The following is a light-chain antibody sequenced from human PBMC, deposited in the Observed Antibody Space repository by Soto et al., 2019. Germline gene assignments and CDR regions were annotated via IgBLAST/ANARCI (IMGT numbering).Light chain of an antibody. V-gene: IGKV1-39*01. J-gene: IGKJ1*01. CDR2: AAS. Sequence: DIQMTQSPSSLSASVGDRVTITCRASQSISSYLNWYQQKPGKAPKLLIYAASSLQSGVPSRFSGSGSGTYFTLTISSLQPEDFATYYCQQSYSTPPVTFGQGTKVEIK. CDR3: QQSYSTPPVT. CDR1: QSISSY.